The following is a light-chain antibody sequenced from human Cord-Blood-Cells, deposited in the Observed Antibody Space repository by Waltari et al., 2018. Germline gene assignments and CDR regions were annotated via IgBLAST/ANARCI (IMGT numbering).Light chain of an antibody. CDR3: QQYYSTPYT. CDR1: KGVLYSSNNKNY. V-gene: IGKV4-1*01. Sequence: DIVMTQSPDSLAVSLGERATINCKSRKGVLYSSNNKNYLAWYQQKPGQPPKLLIYWASTRESGVPDRFSGSGSGTDFTLTISSLQAEDVAVYYCQQYYSTPYTFGQGTKLEIK. J-gene: IGKJ2*01. CDR2: WAS.